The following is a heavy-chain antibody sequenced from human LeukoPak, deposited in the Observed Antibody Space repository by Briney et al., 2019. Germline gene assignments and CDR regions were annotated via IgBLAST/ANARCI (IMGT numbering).Heavy chain of an antibody. CDR3: ARDTAMVTSVDYYGMDV. Sequence: PGGALRLSCAASGFTFSSYWMSWVRQAPGKGLKWVAKKQQDGSVKYSVDSVKGRFTISRDNAMNSLYLQMNSLRAEDTAVYYCARDTAMVTSVDYYGMDVWGEGTTVTVSS. CDR2: KQQDGSVK. CDR1: GFTFSSYW. V-gene: IGHV3-7*05. J-gene: IGHJ6*04. D-gene: IGHD5-18*01.